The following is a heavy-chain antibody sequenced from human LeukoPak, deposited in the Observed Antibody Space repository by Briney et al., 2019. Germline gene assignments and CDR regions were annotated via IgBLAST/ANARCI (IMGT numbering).Heavy chain of an antibody. CDR3: AKEIYFGSGSYPDY. J-gene: IGHJ4*02. CDR1: GFTFSSYG. D-gene: IGHD3-10*01. Sequence: GGSLRLSCAASGFTFSSYGIHWVRQAPGKGLEWVAAISNDGNNKYYADPVKGRFTISRDNSKNTLYLQMNSLRAEDTAVYYCAKEIYFGSGSYPDYWGQGTLVIVSS. CDR2: ISNDGNNK. V-gene: IGHV3-30*18.